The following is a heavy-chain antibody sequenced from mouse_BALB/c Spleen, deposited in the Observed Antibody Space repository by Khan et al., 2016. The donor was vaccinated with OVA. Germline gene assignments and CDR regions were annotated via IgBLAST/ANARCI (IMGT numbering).Heavy chain of an antibody. J-gene: IGHJ3*01. CDR3: VRSGYGSFAF. V-gene: IGHV1S29*02. CDR1: GYTFTDYN. Sequence: VQLQQSGPEVVKPGASVKISCKASGYTFTDYNMDWVKQRHGKSLEWIGYFFPNSGGSGYNQKFETKATLTVDISSNTAYMDLRSLTSEYSAVYYCVRSGYGSFAFWGQGTLVTVS. CDR2: FFPNSGGS. D-gene: IGHD1-2*01.